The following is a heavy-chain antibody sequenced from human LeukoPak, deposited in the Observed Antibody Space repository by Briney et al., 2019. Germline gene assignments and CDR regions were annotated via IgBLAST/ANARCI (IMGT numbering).Heavy chain of an antibody. CDR2: IYSGGST. CDR3: ARGLLWFGESFDYMDV. D-gene: IGHD3-10*01. V-gene: IGHV3-66*01. CDR1: GFTVSSNC. J-gene: IGHJ6*03. Sequence: GGSLRLSCAASGFTVSSNCMSWVRQAPGKGLEWVSVIYSGGSTYYADSVKGRFTISRDNSKNTLYLQMNSLRAEDTAVYYCARGLLWFGESFDYMDVWGKGTTVTISS.